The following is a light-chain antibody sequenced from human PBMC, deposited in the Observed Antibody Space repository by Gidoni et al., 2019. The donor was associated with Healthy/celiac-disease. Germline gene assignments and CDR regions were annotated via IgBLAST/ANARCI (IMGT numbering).Light chain of an antibody. J-gene: IGLJ1*01. CDR2: EVS. Sequence: QSALIQPPSVSGFPGQSITISCTGTSSDVGGYNYVSWYQQHPCKAPKLMIYEVSNRPPGVSNRFSGSKSGNTASLTISGLQAEDEADYYCSSYTSSSTPHVFGTGTKVTVL. V-gene: IGLV2-14*01. CDR1: SSDVGGYNY. CDR3: SSYTSSSTPHV.